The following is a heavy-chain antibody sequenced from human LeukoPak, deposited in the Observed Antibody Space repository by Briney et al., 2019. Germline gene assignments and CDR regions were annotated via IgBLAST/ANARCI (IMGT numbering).Heavy chain of an antibody. CDR3: AREWQYQFDY. CDR1: GGSISSGDYY. J-gene: IGHJ4*02. V-gene: IGHV4-39*07. Sequence: TSQTLSLTCTDSGGSISSGDYYWGWIRQPPGKGLEWIGSIYYSGSTYYNPSLKSRVSISVDTSKNQFSLKVTSVTAADTAVYYCAREWQYQFDYWGQGSLVTISS. CDR2: IYYSGST. D-gene: IGHD4-11*01.